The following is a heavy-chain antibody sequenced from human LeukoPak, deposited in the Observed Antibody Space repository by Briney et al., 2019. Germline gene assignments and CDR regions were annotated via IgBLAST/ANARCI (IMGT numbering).Heavy chain of an antibody. J-gene: IGHJ4*02. CDR1: GFIFSSYW. Sequence: GGSLRLSCAASGFIFSSYWMSWVRQAPGKGLEWVANIKKDGSEKYYVDSVKGRFTISRDNAKTSLYLQMNSLRAEDTAVYYCARHLSGVTGYTYGRGIDYWGQGTLVTVSS. CDR2: IKKDGSEK. V-gene: IGHV3-7*01. D-gene: IGHD5-18*01. CDR3: ARHLSGVTGYTYGRGIDY.